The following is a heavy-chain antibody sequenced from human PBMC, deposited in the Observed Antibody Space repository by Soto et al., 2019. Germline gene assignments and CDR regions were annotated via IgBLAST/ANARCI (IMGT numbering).Heavy chain of an antibody. CDR2: IDPSDSQT. CDR1: GYSFAGYW. D-gene: IGHD3-22*01. Sequence: SLKISCKGSGYSFAGYWITWVRQKPGKGLEWMGRIDPSDSQTYYSPSFRGHVTISVTKSITTVFLQWSSLRASDTAMYYCARQIYDSDTDPNFQYYFDSWGQGTPVTISS. CDR3: ARQIYDSDTDPNFQYYFDS. V-gene: IGHV5-10-1*01. J-gene: IGHJ4*02.